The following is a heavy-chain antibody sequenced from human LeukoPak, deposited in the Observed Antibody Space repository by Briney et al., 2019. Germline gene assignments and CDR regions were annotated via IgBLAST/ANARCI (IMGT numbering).Heavy chain of an antibody. V-gene: IGHV4-34*01. CDR3: ATVFGRCMAACDPYGMDV. Sequence: SETLSLTCAVYGGSFSGYYWSWIRQPPGKGLEWIGEINHSGSTNYNPSLKSRVTISVDTSKSQFSLWLRSVTAADTSVYYCATVFGRCMAACDPYGMDVWGPGATVTVSS. CDR1: GGSFSGYY. D-gene: IGHD2-8*01. CDR2: INHSGST. J-gene: IGHJ6*02.